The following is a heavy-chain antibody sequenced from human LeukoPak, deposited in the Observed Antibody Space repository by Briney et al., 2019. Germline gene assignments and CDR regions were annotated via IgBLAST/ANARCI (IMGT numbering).Heavy chain of an antibody. J-gene: IGHJ4*02. Sequence: GGSLRFSCAASGFTFSSYEMNWVRQAPGKGLEWVSYISSSGSTIYYADSVKGRFTISRDNAKNSLYLQMNSLRAEDTAVYYCARVVGYYDSSGYLDYWGQGTLVTVSS. V-gene: IGHV3-48*03. D-gene: IGHD3-22*01. CDR3: ARVVGYYDSSGYLDY. CDR1: GFTFSSYE. CDR2: ISSSGSTI.